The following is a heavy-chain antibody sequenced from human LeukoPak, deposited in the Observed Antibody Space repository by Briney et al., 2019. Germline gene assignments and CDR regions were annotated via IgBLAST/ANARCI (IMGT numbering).Heavy chain of an antibody. D-gene: IGHD6-19*01. Sequence: GESLKISCKGSGYSFTSYWIGWVRQMPGKGLEWMGIIYPGDSDTRYSPSFQGQVTISADKSISTAYLQWSSLKASDTAMYYCARHGLIAVAGYYGAFDIWGQGTTVTVSS. CDR3: ARHGLIAVAGYYGAFDI. J-gene: IGHJ3*02. V-gene: IGHV5-51*01. CDR2: IYPGDSDT. CDR1: GYSFTSYW.